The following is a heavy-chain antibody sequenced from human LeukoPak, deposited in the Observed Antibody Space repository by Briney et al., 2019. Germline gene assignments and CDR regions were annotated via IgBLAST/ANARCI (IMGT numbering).Heavy chain of an antibody. CDR2: ISSSGSTI. D-gene: IGHD6-13*01. Sequence: GGSLRLSCAASGFTFSSYEMNWVRQAPGKGLEWVSYISSSGSTIYYADSVKGRFTISRDNAKNSLYLQMNSLRAEDTAVYYCARDSHSSSWYSEFDYWGQGTLVTVSS. J-gene: IGHJ4*02. V-gene: IGHV3-48*03. CDR3: ARDSHSSSWYSEFDY. CDR1: GFTFSSYE.